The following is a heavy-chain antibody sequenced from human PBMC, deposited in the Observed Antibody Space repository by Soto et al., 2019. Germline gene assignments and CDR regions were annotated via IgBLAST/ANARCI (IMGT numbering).Heavy chain of an antibody. Sequence: QVQLVQSGAEVKKPGASVKVSFKTSGYSFTSYGISWVREAPGQGFEWMGWISAYNGNTNYAQKLQGRVTMTTDTSTSTAYMELRSLRSDDTSVYYCASSLLVGYGLEGESDWGQGTLVTVSS. CDR1: GYSFTSYG. CDR2: ISAYNGNT. D-gene: IGHD5-18*01. V-gene: IGHV1-18*01. CDR3: ASSLLVGYGLEGESD. J-gene: IGHJ4*02.